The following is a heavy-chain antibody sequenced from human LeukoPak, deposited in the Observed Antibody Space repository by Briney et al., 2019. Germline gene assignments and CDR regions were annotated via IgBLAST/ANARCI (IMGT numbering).Heavy chain of an antibody. J-gene: IGHJ6*02. CDR3: ARVRSAAGTKTYYYYYCMDL. V-gene: IGHV1-69*04. Sequence: RASVTVSCKASGGTFSSYAISWVRQAPGQGLEWMGRIIAILGIANYAQTFQGRVTITADKTTRKEYMEMSSLGSEDTAVYYCARVRSAAGTKTYYYYYCMDLWGQGTTVTVSS. CDR1: GGTFSSYA. D-gene: IGHD6-13*01. CDR2: IIAILGIA.